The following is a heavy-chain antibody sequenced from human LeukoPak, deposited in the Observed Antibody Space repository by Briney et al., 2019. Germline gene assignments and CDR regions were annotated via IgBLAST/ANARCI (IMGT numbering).Heavy chain of an antibody. J-gene: IGHJ4*02. Sequence: GASVKVSCKASGYTFTGYYMHWVRQAPGQGLEWMGWINPNSGGTNYAQKFQGRVTMTRDTSISTAYMELSRLRSDDTAVYYCARGAPRRIVASYFDYWGQGTLVTVSS. CDR1: GYTFTGYY. CDR2: INPNSGGT. V-gene: IGHV1-2*02. D-gene: IGHD3-22*01. CDR3: ARGAPRRIVASYFDY.